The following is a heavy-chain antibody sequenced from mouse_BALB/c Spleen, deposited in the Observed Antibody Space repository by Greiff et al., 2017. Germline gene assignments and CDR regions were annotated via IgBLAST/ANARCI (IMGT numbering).Heavy chain of an antibody. CDR2: ISSGGST. CDR3: ARSDGYSFAY. J-gene: IGHJ3*01. D-gene: IGHD2-3*01. V-gene: IGHV5-6-5*01. Sequence: EVMLVESGGGLVKPGGSLKLSCAASGFTFSSYAMSWVRQTPEKRLEWVASISSGGSTYYPDSVKGRFTISRDNARNIPYLQMSSLRSEDAAMYYCARSDGYSFAYWGQGTLVTVSA. CDR1: GFTFSSYA.